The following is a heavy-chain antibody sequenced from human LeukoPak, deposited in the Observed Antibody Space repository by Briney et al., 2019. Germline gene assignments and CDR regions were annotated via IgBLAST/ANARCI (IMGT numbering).Heavy chain of an antibody. D-gene: IGHD6-13*01. J-gene: IGHJ4*02. CDR1: GFTFSSFA. Sequence: GSLRLSCSASGFTFSSFAFHWVRQAPGKGLEWIGYISYSGSTNYNPSLKSRVTMSVDTSKNQFSLKLSSVTAADTAVYYCARHSSTWYALDYWGQGTLVTVSS. CDR2: ISYSGST. V-gene: IGHV4-59*01. CDR3: ARHSSTWYALDY.